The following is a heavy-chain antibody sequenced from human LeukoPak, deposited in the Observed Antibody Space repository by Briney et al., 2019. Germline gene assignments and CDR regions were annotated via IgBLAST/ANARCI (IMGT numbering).Heavy chain of an antibody. CDR1: VFTFSYDF. J-gene: IGHJ5*02. CDR3: ASVVDFWSGSQPNWFDP. D-gene: IGHD3-3*01. Sequence: LILCCAASVFTFSYDFMCWIRHAAGKVLEWFSYIGSSGSTIYYADSVKGRFTISRDNAKNSLYLQMNSLRAEDTAVYYCASVVDFWSGSQPNWFDPWGQGTLVTVSS. CDR2: IGSSGSTI. V-gene: IGHV3-11*01.